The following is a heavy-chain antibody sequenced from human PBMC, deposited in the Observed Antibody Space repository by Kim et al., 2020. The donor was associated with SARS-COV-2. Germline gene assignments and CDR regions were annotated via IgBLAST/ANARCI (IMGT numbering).Heavy chain of an antibody. CDR2: INPSGAT. CDR3: ATRRGVTTPFGV. CDR1: GYTFTNYY. D-gene: IGHD2-21*02. V-gene: IGHV1-46*01. Sequence: ASVKVSCKASGYTFTNYYVHWVRQAPGQGLEWMGVINPSGATSYAQMFQGTVTMTKDTSTSTAYMEFKSLRSEDAAVYYCATRRGVTTPFGVWGQGTTVTVSS. J-gene: IGHJ6*02.